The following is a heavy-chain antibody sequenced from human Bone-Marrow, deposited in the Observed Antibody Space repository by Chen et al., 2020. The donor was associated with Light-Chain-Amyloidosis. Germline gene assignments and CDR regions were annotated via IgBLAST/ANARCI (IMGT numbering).Heavy chain of an antibody. CDR1: GYTFTGYY. CDR3: ASTPYPDV. J-gene: IGHJ6*02. CDR2: INPNSGDT. Sequence: QVQLVQSGAEVKKPGASVKVSCTASGYTFTGYYMHWVRQAPGQGLAWMGWINPNSGDTNYAQKFQGRVTMTRDTSISTAYMELSRLRSDDTAVYYCASTPYPDVWGQGTTVTVSS. V-gene: IGHV1-2*02.